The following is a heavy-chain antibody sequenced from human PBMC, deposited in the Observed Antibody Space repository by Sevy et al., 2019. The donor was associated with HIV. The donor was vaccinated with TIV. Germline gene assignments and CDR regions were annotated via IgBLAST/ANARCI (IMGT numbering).Heavy chain of an antibody. CDR1: GFSFRSYE. D-gene: IGHD4-17*01. CDR2: ISNSGTSM. Sequence: GGSLGLSCEASGFSFRSYEMHWVRQAPGKGLEWISGISNSGTSMFYSDSVKGRFTISRDNTKNSLFLQMNSLRAEDTAVYYCARDLPPSATTVAHFDYWGRGNLVTVSS. CDR3: ARDLPPSATTVAHFDY. V-gene: IGHV3-48*03. J-gene: IGHJ4*02.